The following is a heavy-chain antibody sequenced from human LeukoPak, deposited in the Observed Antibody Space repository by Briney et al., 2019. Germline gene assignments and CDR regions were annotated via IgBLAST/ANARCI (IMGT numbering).Heavy chain of an antibody. J-gene: IGHJ1*01. CDR2: IDPNSGDT. CDR1: AYTFTGYY. CDR3: ARVAAGIGFFQH. D-gene: IGHD6-13*01. Sequence: GASVKVSCKASAYTFTGYYMHWVRQAPRQGLDWMGWIDPNSGDTNFAQKFQGRVTMTRDTSINTAYMELTGLRSDDTAVYYCARVAAGIGFFQHWGQGTLVTVSS. V-gene: IGHV1-2*02.